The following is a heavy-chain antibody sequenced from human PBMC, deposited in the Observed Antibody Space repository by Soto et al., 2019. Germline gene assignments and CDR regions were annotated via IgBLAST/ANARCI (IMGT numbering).Heavy chain of an antibody. J-gene: IGHJ6*02. CDR1: GFTFSSYG. V-gene: IGHV3-30*18. CDR2: ISYDGSNK. Sequence: GGSLRLSCAASGFTFSSYGMHWVRQAPGKGLEWVSVISYDGSNKYYADSVKGRFTISRDNSKNTLYLQMNSLRAEDTAVYYCAKDLGGPVLNYYSYGMDVWGQGTTVTVSS. CDR3: AKDLGGPVLNYYSYGMDV.